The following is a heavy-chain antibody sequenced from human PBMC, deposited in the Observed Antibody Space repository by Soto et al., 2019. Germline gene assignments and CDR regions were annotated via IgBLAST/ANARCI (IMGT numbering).Heavy chain of an antibody. Sequence: SETLSLTCTVSGGSISSYYWSWIRQPPGKGLEWIGYIYYSGSTNYNPSLKSRVTISVDTSKNQFSLKLSSVTAADTAVYYCARGTRDYWFDPWGQGTLVTVSS. CDR1: GGSISSYY. CDR2: IYYSGST. D-gene: IGHD1-7*01. V-gene: IGHV4-59*01. J-gene: IGHJ5*02. CDR3: ARGTRDYWFDP.